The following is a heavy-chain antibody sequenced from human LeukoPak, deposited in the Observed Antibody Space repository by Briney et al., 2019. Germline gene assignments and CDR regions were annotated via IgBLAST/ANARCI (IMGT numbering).Heavy chain of an antibody. V-gene: IGHV1-2*02. CDR1: GYTFTGYY. J-gene: IGHJ4*02. D-gene: IGHD5-24*01. Sequence: GASVKVSCKASGYTFTGYYMHWVRQAPGQGLEWMGWINPNSGGTNYAQKLQGRVTMTTETSTSTVYMEMRSLRSDDTAVYYCARGSRWLPLDFWGQGTLVTVSS. CDR2: INPNSGGT. CDR3: ARGSRWLPLDF.